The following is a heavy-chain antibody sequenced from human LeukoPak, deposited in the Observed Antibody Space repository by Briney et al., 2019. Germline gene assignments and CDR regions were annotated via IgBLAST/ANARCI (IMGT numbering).Heavy chain of an antibody. D-gene: IGHD3-22*01. J-gene: IGHJ4*02. CDR3: AKGSYYYDSSGYHYYFDY. CDR1: GFTVSTYW. CDR2: ISSSSDSI. V-gene: IGHV3-48*01. Sequence: GGSLRLSCAASGFTVSTYWMSWVRQAPGKGLEWVSFISSSSDSIHYADSVKGRFTISRDNAKNSLYLQMNSLRAEDTAVYYCAKGSYYYDSSGYHYYFDYWGQGTLVTVSS.